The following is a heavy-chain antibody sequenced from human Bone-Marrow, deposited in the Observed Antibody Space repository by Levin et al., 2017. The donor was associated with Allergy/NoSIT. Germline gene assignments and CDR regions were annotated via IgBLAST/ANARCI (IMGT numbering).Heavy chain of an antibody. D-gene: IGHD3/OR15-3a*01. CDR3: VRSKMIFPRSAMDV. J-gene: IGHJ6*02. V-gene: IGHV3-9*01. CDR1: GFTFDDYA. CDR2: ISWNSGIK. Sequence: GGSLRLSCTVSGFTFDDYAMHWVRQGPGKGLEWVSGISWNSGIKVYADSVKGRFTISRDNDKNSLYLEVNSLRVEDTALYYCVRSKMIFPRSAMDVWGQGTTVTVSS.